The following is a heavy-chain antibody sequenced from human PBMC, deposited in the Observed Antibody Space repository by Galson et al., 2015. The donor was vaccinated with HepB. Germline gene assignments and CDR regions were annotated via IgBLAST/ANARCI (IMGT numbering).Heavy chain of an antibody. J-gene: IGHJ6*02. Sequence: SVKVSCKASGYTFTSYAMNWVRQAPGQGLEWMGWINTNTGNPPYAKGFTGRFVFSLDTSVSTAYLQISSLKAEDTAVYYCARAASIYPFYYYYGMDVWGQGTTVTVSS. D-gene: IGHD3-16*02. CDR2: INTNTGNP. V-gene: IGHV7-4-1*02. CDR3: ARAASIYPFYYYYGMDV. CDR1: GYTFTSYA.